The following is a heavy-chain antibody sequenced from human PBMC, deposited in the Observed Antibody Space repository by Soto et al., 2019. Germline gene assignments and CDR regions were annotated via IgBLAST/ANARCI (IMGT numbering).Heavy chain of an antibody. CDR2: ISVSAGTT. Sequence: EVQLLESGGGLVQPGGSLRLSCAASGLTFSSYPMSWVRQAPGKGLQWVSSISVSAGTTYYADSVKGRFTISSDNSTNTLYLQMNSLRAEYTAVYYCAKDGIRGIHIDNWGQGTLVTVSS. CDR1: GLTFSSYP. CDR3: AKDGIRGIHIDN. J-gene: IGHJ4*02. V-gene: IGHV3-23*01.